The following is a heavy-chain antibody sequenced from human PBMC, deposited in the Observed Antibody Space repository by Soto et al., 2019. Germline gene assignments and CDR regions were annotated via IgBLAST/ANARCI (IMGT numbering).Heavy chain of an antibody. D-gene: IGHD3-10*01. CDR1: GGTFSSYA. CDR3: ARAVTTRGGYYSYGMDV. Sequence: QVQLVQSGAEVKKPGSSVKVSCKASGGTFSSYAISWVRQAPGQGLEWMGGIIPIFGTANYAQKFQGRVTITADESTSXXYMELSSLRSEDTAVYYCARAVTTRGGYYSYGMDVWGQGTTVTVSS. CDR2: IIPIFGTA. V-gene: IGHV1-69*12. J-gene: IGHJ6*02.